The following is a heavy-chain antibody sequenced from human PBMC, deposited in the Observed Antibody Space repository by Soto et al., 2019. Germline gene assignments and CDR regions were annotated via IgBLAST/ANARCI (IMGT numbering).Heavy chain of an antibody. CDR3: ARVQTYSSSWYHFDY. J-gene: IGHJ4*02. CDR1: GYTFTDYY. D-gene: IGHD6-19*01. V-gene: IGHV1-46*01. CDR2: INPSGGNT. Sequence: VKVSCKASGYTFTDYYMHWVRQAPGQGLEWMGIINPSGGNTKYAQKFQGRVTMTRDTSTSTVYMELSSLRSEDTAVYYCARVQTYSSSWYHFDYWGQGTLVTVSS.